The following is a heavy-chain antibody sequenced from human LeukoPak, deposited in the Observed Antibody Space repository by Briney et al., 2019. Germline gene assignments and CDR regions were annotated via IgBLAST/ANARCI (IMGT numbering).Heavy chain of an antibody. V-gene: IGHV4-30-4*01. CDR3: ARGLGSSWYGD. CDR1: GGSISSGDYY. Sequence: SQTRSLTCTVAGGSISSGDYYWTWLRHPPGKGLEGIGYIYYSGSTYYSPSLKSRATISVDTSKNEFSLRLRSVTAADTAVYYCARGLGSSWYGDWGQGTLVTVSS. CDR2: IYYSGST. J-gene: IGHJ4*02. D-gene: IGHD6-13*01.